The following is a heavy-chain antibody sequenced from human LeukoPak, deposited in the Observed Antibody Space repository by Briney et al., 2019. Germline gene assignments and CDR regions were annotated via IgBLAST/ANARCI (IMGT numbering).Heavy chain of an antibody. CDR3: AKRSGLYYYYSYMDV. Sequence: PGGSLRLSCAASGFTFSSYAMSWVRQAPGKGLEWVSAISGSGGSTYYADSVKGRFTISRDNSKNTLYLQMNSLRAEDTAVYYCAKRSGLYYYYSYMDVWGSGTTVTVSS. CDR1: GFTFSSYA. V-gene: IGHV3-23*01. D-gene: IGHD2-15*01. J-gene: IGHJ6*03. CDR2: ISGSGGST.